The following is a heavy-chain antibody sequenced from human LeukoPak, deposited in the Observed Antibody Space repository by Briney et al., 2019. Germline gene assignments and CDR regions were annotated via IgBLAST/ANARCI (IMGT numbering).Heavy chain of an antibody. D-gene: IGHD6-13*01. CDR2: ISSNGGST. CDR3: VAGYSSSWSYFDY. Sequence: GGSLRPSCSASGFTFSSYAMHWVRQAPGKGLEYVSAISSNGGSTYYADSVKGRFTISRDNSKNTLYLQMSSLRAEDTAVYYCVAGYSSSWSYFDYWGQGTLVTVSS. CDR1: GFTFSSYA. V-gene: IGHV3-64D*09. J-gene: IGHJ4*02.